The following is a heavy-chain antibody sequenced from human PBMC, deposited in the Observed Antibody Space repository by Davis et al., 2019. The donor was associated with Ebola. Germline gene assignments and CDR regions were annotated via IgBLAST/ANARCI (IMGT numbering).Heavy chain of an antibody. J-gene: IGHJ6*02. CDR3: ARLRLRYYGMDV. CDR1: GYTFTSYY. Sequence: AASVKVSCKASGYTFTSYYMHWVRQALGQGLEWMGIINPSGGSTSYAQKFQGRVTMTRDTSTSTVYMELSSLRSEDTAVYYCARLRLRYYGMDVWGQGTTVTVSS. CDR2: INPSGGST. V-gene: IGHV1-46*01.